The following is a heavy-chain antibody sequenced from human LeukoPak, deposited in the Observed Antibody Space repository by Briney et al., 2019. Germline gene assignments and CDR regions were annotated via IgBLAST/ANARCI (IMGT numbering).Heavy chain of an antibody. Sequence: PGGSLRLSCAASGFTFSNAWMSWVRQAPGKGLEWVANIKQDGSEKYYVDSVKGRFTISRDNAKNSLYLQMNSLRAEDTAVYYCARDQEYYDSSGQFDYWGQGTLVTVSS. V-gene: IGHV3-7*01. D-gene: IGHD3-22*01. CDR3: ARDQEYYDSSGQFDY. J-gene: IGHJ4*02. CDR1: GFTFSNAW. CDR2: IKQDGSEK.